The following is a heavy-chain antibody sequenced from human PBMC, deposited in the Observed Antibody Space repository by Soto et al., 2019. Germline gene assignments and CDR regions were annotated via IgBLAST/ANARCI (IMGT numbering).Heavy chain of an antibody. CDR1: GYTFTSYG. J-gene: IGHJ5*02. CDR2: ISAYNGNT. CDR3: ARVTDIVVVPAAWFDP. V-gene: IGHV1-18*04. D-gene: IGHD2-2*01. Sequence: ASVKGSCKASGYTFTSYGISWVRQAPGQGLEWMGWISAYNGNTNYAQKLQGRVTMTTDTSTSTAYMELRSLRSDDTAVDYCARVTDIVVVPAAWFDPWGQGTLVPVSS.